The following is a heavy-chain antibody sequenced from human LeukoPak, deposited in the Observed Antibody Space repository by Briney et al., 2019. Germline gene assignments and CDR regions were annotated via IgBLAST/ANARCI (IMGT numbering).Heavy chain of an antibody. D-gene: IGHD3-10*01. J-gene: IGHJ3*01. CDR1: GFTVSSSY. CDR3: AREGSGRTAYNDGLDV. V-gene: IGHV3-53*01. CDR2: IRSGGST. Sequence: GGSLRLSCAASGFTVSSSYMTWVRQAPGKGLEWVSVIRSGGSTVYADSVKGRFTVSRDNSKNTLYLQLNSLRAEDTAVYYCAREGSGRTAYNDGLDVWGQGTMVTVSS.